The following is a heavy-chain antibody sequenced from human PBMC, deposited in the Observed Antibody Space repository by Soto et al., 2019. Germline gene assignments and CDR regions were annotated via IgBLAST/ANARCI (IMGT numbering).Heavy chain of an antibody. J-gene: IGHJ5*02. CDR2: IIPILGIA. V-gene: IGHV1-69*02. CDR3: ARHYDFKNWFDP. D-gene: IGHD3-3*01. Sequence: SVKVSCKASGGTFSSYTISWVRQAPGQGLEWMGRIIPILGIANYAQKFQGRVTITADKSTSTAYMELSSLRSEDTAVYYCARHYDFKNWFDPWGQGTLVTVSS. CDR1: GGTFSSYT.